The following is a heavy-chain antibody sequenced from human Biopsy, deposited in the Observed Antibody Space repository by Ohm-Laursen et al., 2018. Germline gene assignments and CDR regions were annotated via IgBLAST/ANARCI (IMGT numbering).Heavy chain of an antibody. J-gene: IGHJ1*01. CDR1: GGSFTGHY. V-gene: IGHV4-59*11. D-gene: IGHD4-23*01. Sequence: TLSLTCTVSGGSFTGHYWTWIRQPPGKGLEWIGHISHAGYTSYKSSLKSRVTISLDTSRKHFSLRLTSLAAADTAVYYCARGSNEYGGLYFPHWGQGTLVTVSS. CDR3: ARGSNEYGGLYFPH. CDR2: ISHAGYT.